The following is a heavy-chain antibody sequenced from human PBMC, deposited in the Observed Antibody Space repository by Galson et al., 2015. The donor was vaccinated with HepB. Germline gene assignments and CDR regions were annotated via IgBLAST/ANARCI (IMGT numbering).Heavy chain of an antibody. CDR2: IKSDGSEK. V-gene: IGHV3-7*01. CDR1: GFNFNTFW. CDR3: ARGFASY. Sequence: SLRLSCAASGFNFNTFWMIWVRQAPGKGLEWVANIKSDGSEKYYVESVKGRFTISRDNAKNSLYLQMHNLRVEDTAGYYCARGFASYWGQGTLVTVSS. D-gene: IGHD3-3*01. J-gene: IGHJ1*01.